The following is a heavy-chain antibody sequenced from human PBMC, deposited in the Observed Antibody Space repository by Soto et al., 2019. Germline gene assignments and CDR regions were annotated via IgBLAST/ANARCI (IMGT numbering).Heavy chain of an antibody. J-gene: IGHJ6*02. CDR2: ISYDGSNK. CDR1: GFTFSSYG. CDR3: AKYNYYYGMDV. V-gene: IGHV3-30*18. Sequence: QVQLVEPGGGVVQPGRSLRLSCAASGFTFSSYGMHWVRQAPGKGLEWVAVISYDGSNKYYADSVKGRFTISRDNSKNTLYLQMNSLRAEDTAVYYCAKYNYYYGMDVWGQGTTVTVSS.